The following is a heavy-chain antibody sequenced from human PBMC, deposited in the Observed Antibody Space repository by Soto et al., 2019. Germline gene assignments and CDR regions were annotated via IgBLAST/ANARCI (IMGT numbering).Heavy chain of an antibody. J-gene: IGHJ4*02. V-gene: IGHV3-33*01. CDR2: IWYDGSNK. CDR3: ARANYYDSSGSLGHFDY. D-gene: IGHD3-22*01. Sequence: GGSLRLSCAASGFTFSSYGMHWVRQAPGKGLEWVAVIWYDGSNKYYADSVKGRFTISRDNSKNTLYLQMNSLRAEDTAVYYCARANYYDSSGSLGHFDYWGQGTLVTVSS. CDR1: GFTFSSYG.